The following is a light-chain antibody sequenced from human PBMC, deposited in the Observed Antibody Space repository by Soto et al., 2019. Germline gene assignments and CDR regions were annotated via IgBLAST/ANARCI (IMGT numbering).Light chain of an antibody. CDR3: QQRSNWPPEIT. CDR1: QGISSY. Sequence: VIWMTQSPSLLSSSTGDRVTISCHMIQGISSYLAWYQQKPGKAPELLIYAASTLQSGVPSRFSGSGSGTDFTLTISCLQSEDFATYYCQQRSNWPPEITFGQGTRLENK. V-gene: IGKV1D-8*01. J-gene: IGKJ5*01. CDR2: AAS.